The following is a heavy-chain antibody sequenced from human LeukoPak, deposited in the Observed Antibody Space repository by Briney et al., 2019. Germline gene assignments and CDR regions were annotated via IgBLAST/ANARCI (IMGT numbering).Heavy chain of an antibody. Sequence: PSETLSLTCTVSGGSISRSSYYWGWIRQPPGKGLEWIGRIYYSGSTSYNPSLKSRVTISIDTSKNQFSLDLSSVTAADTAVYYCARDPNSSGWYDYWGQGTLVTVSS. CDR1: GGSISRSSYY. D-gene: IGHD6-19*01. V-gene: IGHV4-39*07. CDR3: ARDPNSSGWYDY. CDR2: IYYSGST. J-gene: IGHJ4*02.